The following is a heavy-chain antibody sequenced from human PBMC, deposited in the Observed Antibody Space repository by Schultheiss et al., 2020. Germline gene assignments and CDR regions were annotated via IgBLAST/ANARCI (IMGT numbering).Heavy chain of an antibody. J-gene: IGHJ5*02. V-gene: IGHV3-23*01. CDR1: GFTFSSYG. D-gene: IGHD3-10*01. Sequence: GGSLRLSCAASGFTFSSYGMSWVRQAPGKGLEWVSTISGSAGSTYYADSVKGRFIVSRDNSKNTLYLQMNSLRAEDTALYYCAKDTKVGYYYGSGNWFDPWGQGTLVTVSS. CDR2: ISGSAGST. CDR3: AKDTKVGYYYGSGNWFDP.